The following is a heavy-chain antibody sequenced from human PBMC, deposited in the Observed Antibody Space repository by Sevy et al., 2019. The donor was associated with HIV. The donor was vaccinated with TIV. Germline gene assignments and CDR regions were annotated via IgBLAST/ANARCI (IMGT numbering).Heavy chain of an antibody. J-gene: IGHJ6*02. CDR2: IRSKTDGGTT. CDR3: TTSTQVDYYGMDV. D-gene: IGHD4-4*01. CDR1: GFTFTYTW. V-gene: IGHV3-15*07. Sequence: GGSLRLSCAASGFTFTYTWMNWVRQAPGKGLEWVGRIRSKTDGGTTDYAAPVKGRFTISRDDSKNRLFLQMNSLTTEATAVYYCTTSTQVDYYGMDVWGQGTTVTVSS.